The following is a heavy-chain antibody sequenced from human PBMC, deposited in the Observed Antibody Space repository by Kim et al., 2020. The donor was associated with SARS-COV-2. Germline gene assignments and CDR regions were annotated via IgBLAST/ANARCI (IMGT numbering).Heavy chain of an antibody. CDR2: IYYSGST. V-gene: IGHV4-39*01. J-gene: IGHJ6*01. Sequence: SETLSLTCTVSGGSISSSSYYWGWIRQPPGKGLEWIGSIYYSGSTYYNPSLKSRVTISVDTSKNQFSLKLSSVTAADTAVYYCARLRGIYCGGYCNYGM. D-gene: IGHD2-21*02. CDR3: ARLRGIYCGGYCNYGM. CDR1: GGSISSSSYY.